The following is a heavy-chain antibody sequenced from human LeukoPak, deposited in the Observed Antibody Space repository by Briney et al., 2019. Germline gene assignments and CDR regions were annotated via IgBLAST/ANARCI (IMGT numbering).Heavy chain of an antibody. CDR2: ISSSSSSSTI. D-gene: IGHD2/OR15-2a*01. V-gene: IGHV3-48*04. CDR1: GFTFSTYS. CDR3: AREGNNMCAFDI. Sequence: GGSLRLSCAASGFTFSTYSMNWVRQAPGKGLEWVSYISSSSSSSTIYYADSVKGRFTISRDDAKNALYVQMNSLRAEDTAVYYCAREGNNMCAFDIRGQGTVVTVSS. J-gene: IGHJ3*02.